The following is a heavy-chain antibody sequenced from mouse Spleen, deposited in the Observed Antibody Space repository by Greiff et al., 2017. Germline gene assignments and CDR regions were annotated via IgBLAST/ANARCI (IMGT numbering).Heavy chain of an antibody. J-gene: IGHJ3*01. CDR1: GYSITSGYY. V-gene: IGHV3-6*01. D-gene: IGHD1-1*01. Sequence: EVKLMESGPGLVKPSQSLSLTCSVTGYSITSGYYWNWIRQFPGNKLEWMGYISYDGSNNYNPSLKNRISITRDTSKNQFFLKLNSVTTEDTATYYCAALGSSYMAWFAYWGQGTLVTVSA. CDR2: ISYDGSN. CDR3: AALGSSYMAWFAY.